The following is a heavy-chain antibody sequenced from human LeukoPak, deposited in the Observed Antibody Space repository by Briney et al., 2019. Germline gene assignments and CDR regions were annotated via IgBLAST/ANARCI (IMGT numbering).Heavy chain of an antibody. V-gene: IGHV1-69*06. CDR1: GGTFSSYA. D-gene: IGHD3-10*01. J-gene: IGHJ5*02. Sequence: SVTVSFKASGGTFSSYAISWVRQAPGQGLEWMGGIIPIFGTANYAQKFQGRVTITADKSTSTAYMELSSLRSEDTAVYYCARGGLLWFGELPRWFDPWGQGTLVTVSS. CDR3: ARGGLLWFGELPRWFDP. CDR2: IIPIFGTA.